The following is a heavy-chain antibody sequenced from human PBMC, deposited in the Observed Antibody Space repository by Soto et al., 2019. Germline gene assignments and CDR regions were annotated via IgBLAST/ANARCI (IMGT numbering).Heavy chain of an antibody. CDR1: GFTFSSYA. V-gene: IGHV3-23*01. Sequence: EVQLLESGGGLVQPGGSLRLSCAASGFTFSSYAMNWVRQAPGKGLAWVSVISGSGGSTYYADSVKGRFTISRDNSKNTLYLQMNCLRAEDTAVYYCAKSAHGLYFDYWGKGTLVTVSS. CDR2: ISGSGGST. CDR3: AKSAHGLYFDY. J-gene: IGHJ4*02. D-gene: IGHD3-3*01.